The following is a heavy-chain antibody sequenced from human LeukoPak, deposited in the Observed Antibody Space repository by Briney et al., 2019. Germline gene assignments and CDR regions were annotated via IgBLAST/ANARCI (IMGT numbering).Heavy chain of an antibody. CDR2: IGTAGDT. Sequence: GGSLRLSCAASGLTFSSYDMHWVRQATGKGLEWVSAIGTAGDTYYPGSVKGRFTISRENAKNSLYLQMNSLRAGDTAVYYCARAAAGRGWIDYWGQGTLVTVSS. CDR1: GLTFSSYD. CDR3: ARAAAGRGWIDY. J-gene: IGHJ4*02. D-gene: IGHD6-13*01. V-gene: IGHV3-13*01.